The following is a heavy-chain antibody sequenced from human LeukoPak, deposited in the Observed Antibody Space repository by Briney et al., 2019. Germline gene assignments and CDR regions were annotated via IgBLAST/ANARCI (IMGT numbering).Heavy chain of an antibody. Sequence: SETLSLTCAVYGGSSSGYYWSWIRQPPGKGLEWIGEINHSGGTNYNPSLKSRVTISVDTSKNQFSLKLSSVTAADTAVYYCARVGDILTGYPYYFDYWGQGTLVTVSS. V-gene: IGHV4-34*01. CDR1: GGSSSGYY. J-gene: IGHJ4*02. CDR2: INHSGGT. CDR3: ARVGDILTGYPYYFDY. D-gene: IGHD3-9*01.